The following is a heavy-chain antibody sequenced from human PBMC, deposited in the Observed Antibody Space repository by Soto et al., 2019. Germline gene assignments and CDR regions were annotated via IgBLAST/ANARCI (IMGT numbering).Heavy chain of an antibody. CDR2: ISAYNGNT. J-gene: IGHJ3*02. CDR1: GYTFTSYG. Sequence: QVQLVQSGAEVKKPGASVTVSCKASGYTFTSYGISWVRQAPRQGLEWMGWISAYNGNTNYAQKLQGRVTMTTDTSPSPGYGELRSLRSGDTAVYYCAREGYSDAFDIWGQGPIVTVSS. CDR3: AREGYSDAFDI. V-gene: IGHV1-18*01. D-gene: IGHD5-18*01.